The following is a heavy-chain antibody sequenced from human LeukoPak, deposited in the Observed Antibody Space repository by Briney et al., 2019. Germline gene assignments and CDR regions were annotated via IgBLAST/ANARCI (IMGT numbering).Heavy chain of an antibody. J-gene: IGHJ4*02. D-gene: IGHD3-3*02. CDR1: GFTFVDYG. CDR3: ARDRLGPSFSVSHFDL. Sequence: GGSLRLSCATSGFTFVDYGLSWVRRAPGKGLEWLCAINYNGAVTDYADSVKGRFTISRDNAKNSLYLRMDSLRAEDTALYYCARDRLGPSFSVSHFDLWGQGTLVTVSS. CDR2: INYNGAVT. V-gene: IGHV3-20*04.